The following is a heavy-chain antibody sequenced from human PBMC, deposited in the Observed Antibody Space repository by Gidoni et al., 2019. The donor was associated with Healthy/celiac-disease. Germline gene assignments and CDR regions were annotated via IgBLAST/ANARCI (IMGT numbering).Heavy chain of an antibody. CDR2: FDPGYSDT. J-gene: IGHJ4*02. V-gene: IGHV5-51*01. CDR1: GSSVTSYW. Sequence: EMQLVQSGAAVRKPGESLKISSKGSGSSVTSYWIGWVRQMPGKGLEWMGIFDPGYSDTSYSPSFQGKVTISADKSISTAYLQWSSLKASDTAMYYCARYDSTGLDYWGQGTLVTVSS. D-gene: IGHD2-8*02. CDR3: ARYDSTGLDY.